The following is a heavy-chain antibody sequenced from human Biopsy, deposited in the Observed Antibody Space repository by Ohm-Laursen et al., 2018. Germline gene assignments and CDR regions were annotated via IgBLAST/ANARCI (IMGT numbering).Heavy chain of an antibody. D-gene: IGHD3-22*01. Sequence: PSQTLSLTCNVSGGDINNYYWSWIRQPARKGLEWIGRIYPGGSTNYNPSLKSRVTMSVDTSKKQLSLRLRSVTAADTAMYYCASVVLGPTNDAFDLWGQGTMVVVSS. CDR3: ASVVLGPTNDAFDL. V-gene: IGHV4-4*07. J-gene: IGHJ3*01. CDR2: IYPGGST. CDR1: GGDINNYY.